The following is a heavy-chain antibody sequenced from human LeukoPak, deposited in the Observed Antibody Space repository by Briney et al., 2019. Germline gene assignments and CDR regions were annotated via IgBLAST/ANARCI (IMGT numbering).Heavy chain of an antibody. CDR3: ARVGSITMVRGVRKEGQYNWFDP. Sequence: PSETLSLTCTVSGGSISSYYWSWLRQPPGKGLEWIGYIYYSGSTNYNPSLKSRVTISVDTSKNQFSLKLSSVTAADTAVYYCARVGSITMVRGVRKEGQYNWFDPWGQGTLVTVSS. D-gene: IGHD3-10*01. CDR1: GGSISSYY. CDR2: IYYSGST. J-gene: IGHJ5*02. V-gene: IGHV4-59*01.